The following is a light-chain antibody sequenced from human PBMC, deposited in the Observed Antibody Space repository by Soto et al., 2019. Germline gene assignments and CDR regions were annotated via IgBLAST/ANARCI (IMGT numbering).Light chain of an antibody. J-gene: IGLJ2*01. Sequence: QPVLTQPPSVSGAPGQRVTISCTGSSSNIGAGYNVHWYQQFPGTAPKLLIYGNNNRPSGVPDRFSGSKSGTSASLAITGLQAEDEADYECQSYDSSLGGVVFGGGTKVTVL. CDR2: GNN. CDR3: QSYDSSLGGVV. V-gene: IGLV1-40*01. CDR1: SSNIGAGYN.